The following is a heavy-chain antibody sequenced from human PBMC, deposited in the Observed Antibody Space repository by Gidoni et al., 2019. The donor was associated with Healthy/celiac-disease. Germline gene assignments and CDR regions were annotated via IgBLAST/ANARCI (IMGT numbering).Heavy chain of an antibody. Sequence: EVQLVESGGGLVQPGGSLKLSCAASGFTFSGSAMPWVRQASGKGLEWVGRSRSKANSYATAYAASVKGRFTISRDDSKNTAYLQMNSLKTEDTAVYYCTRHPMQPNWFDPWGQGTLVTVSS. D-gene: IGHD6-13*01. V-gene: IGHV3-73*02. CDR2: SRSKANSYAT. CDR1: GFTFSGSA. J-gene: IGHJ5*02. CDR3: TRHPMQPNWFDP.